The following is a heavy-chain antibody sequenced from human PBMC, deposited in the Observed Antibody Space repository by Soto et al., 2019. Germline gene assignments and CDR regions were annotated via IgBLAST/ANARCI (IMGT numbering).Heavy chain of an antibody. J-gene: IGHJ4*02. CDR1: GGSISSYY. D-gene: IGHD3-3*01. Sequence: KPSETLSLTCTVSGGSISSYYWSWIRQPPGKGLEWIGCIYYSGSTNYNPSLKSRVTISVDTSKNQFSLKLSSVTAADTAVYYCARVGITIFGVVVFDYWGQGTLVTVSS. V-gene: IGHV4-59*01. CDR2: IYYSGST. CDR3: ARVGITIFGVVVFDY.